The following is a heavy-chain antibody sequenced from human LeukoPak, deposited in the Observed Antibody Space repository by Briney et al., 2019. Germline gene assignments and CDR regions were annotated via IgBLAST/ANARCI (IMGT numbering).Heavy chain of an antibody. Sequence: PSETLSLTCTVSGYSISSGYYWGWIRQPPGKGLEWIGSIYHSGSTYYNPSLKSRVTISVDTSKNQFSLKLSSVTAADTAVYYCARETMIVGIDYWGQGTLVTVSS. CDR3: ARETMIVGIDY. CDR1: GYSISSGYY. CDR2: IYHSGST. D-gene: IGHD3-22*01. V-gene: IGHV4-38-2*02. J-gene: IGHJ4*02.